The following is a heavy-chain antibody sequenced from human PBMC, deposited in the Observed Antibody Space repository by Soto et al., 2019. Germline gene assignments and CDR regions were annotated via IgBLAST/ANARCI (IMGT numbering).Heavy chain of an antibody. CDR1: GFTFSSYA. Sequence: GGSLRLSCAASGFTFSSYAMSWVRQAPGKGLEWVSAISGSGGSTYYADSVKGRFTISRDNSKNTLYLQMNSLRAEDTAVYYCANWAGYAYYYYYYMDVWRNGTTVTVSS. CDR3: ANWAGYAYYYYYYMDV. CDR2: ISGSGGST. D-gene: IGHD5-12*01. V-gene: IGHV3-23*01. J-gene: IGHJ6*03.